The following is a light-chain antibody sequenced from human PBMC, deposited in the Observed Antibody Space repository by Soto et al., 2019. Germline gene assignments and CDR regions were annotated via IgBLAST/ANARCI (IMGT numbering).Light chain of an antibody. J-gene: IGKJ1*01. Sequence: DIVMTQSPLSLPVTPGEPASISCRSSQSLLHSSGYTYLDWYLQKPGQSPQLLIYLGSNRASGVPDRFSGSGSGTDFTLKISRVEAEDVGVYYCMQALRTWTFGQGTRVEIK. V-gene: IGKV2-28*01. CDR1: QSLLHSSGYTY. CDR3: MQALRTWT. CDR2: LGS.